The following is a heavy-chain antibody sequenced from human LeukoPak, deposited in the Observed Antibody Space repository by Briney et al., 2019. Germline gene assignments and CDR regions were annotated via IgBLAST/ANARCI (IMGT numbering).Heavy chain of an antibody. V-gene: IGHV4-39*01. Sequence: SETLSLTCTVSGASFSSTSYFWGWIRQPPGRGLEYLGNIYYSGNTYNNPSLKSRVTLSADTSKNQFSLKVNSMTAADTAVYYCARFPRSLGYLDYWGQGILVTVSS. J-gene: IGHJ4*02. D-gene: IGHD2-15*01. CDR3: ARFPRSLGYLDY. CDR2: IYYSGNT. CDR1: GASFSSTSYF.